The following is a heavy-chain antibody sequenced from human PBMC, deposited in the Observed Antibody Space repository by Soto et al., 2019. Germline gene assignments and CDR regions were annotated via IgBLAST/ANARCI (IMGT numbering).Heavy chain of an antibody. J-gene: IGHJ5*02. CDR3: TRDVSSIGSP. D-gene: IGHD6-6*01. Sequence: PGGSLRLSCAASGFNFGNYWMHWVRQAPGKGLVWVSRIVSDGSSTNYADSVKGRFTISRDNAKNTLYLQMNSLRAEDTAMYYCTRDVSSIGSPWGQGTLVTVSS. CDR2: IVSDGSST. CDR1: GFNFGNYW. V-gene: IGHV3-74*01.